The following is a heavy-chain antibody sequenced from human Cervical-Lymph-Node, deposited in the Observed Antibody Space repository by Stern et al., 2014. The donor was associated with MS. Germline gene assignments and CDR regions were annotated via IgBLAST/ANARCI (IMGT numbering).Heavy chain of an antibody. V-gene: IGHV1-69*01. CDR1: GVTFSKFP. CDR3: ALSSETSDRWYSLGYDL. Sequence: QVQLVQSGAEVTKPGSSVKVSCKASGVTFSKFPSSWVRKAPGQGLEWMGGIFPVFGTPTYAQEFRGRVTITADVSTSTVYMELSSLRSDDTAVYYCALSSETSDRWYSLGYDLWGQGTLVTVSS. J-gene: IGHJ5*02. CDR2: IFPVFGTP. D-gene: IGHD6-13*01.